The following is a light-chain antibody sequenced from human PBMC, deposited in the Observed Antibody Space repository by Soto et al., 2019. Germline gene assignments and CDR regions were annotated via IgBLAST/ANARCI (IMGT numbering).Light chain of an antibody. J-gene: IGLJ3*02. CDR2: DDN. CDR3: GTWDSSLSAWV. V-gene: IGLV1-51*01. Sequence: QSVLTQSPSASGTPGQRVSISCSGSSSNIGKNHVSWYQQLPGTAPKLLIYDDNKRPSGIPARFSGSKSGTSATLGITGLQPGDEADYYCGTWDSSLSAWVFGGGTKLTVL. CDR1: SSNIGKNH.